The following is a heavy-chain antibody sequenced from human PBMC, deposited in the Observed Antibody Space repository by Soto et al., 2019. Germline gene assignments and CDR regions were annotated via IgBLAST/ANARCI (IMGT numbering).Heavy chain of an antibody. CDR3: HGYGY. CDR2: IYTGGTT. Sequence: EVQLVESGGGLIQPGGSLRLSCLVSGFTVSSSNYMSWVRQAPGKGLEWVSVIYTGGTTYYADSVKGRFTISRDNSKNTLYLQMNSLRAEDTAVYYCHGYGYWGQGTLVTVSS. V-gene: IGHV3-53*01. D-gene: IGHD5-12*01. J-gene: IGHJ4*02. CDR1: GFTVSSSNY.